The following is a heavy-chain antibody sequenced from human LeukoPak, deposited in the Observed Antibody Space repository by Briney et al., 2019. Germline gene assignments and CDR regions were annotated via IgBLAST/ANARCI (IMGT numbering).Heavy chain of an antibody. CDR1: GFTFSSYG. CDR3: ARDGHGDYLSPPFDY. J-gene: IGHJ4*02. Sequence: PGGSLRLSCAASGFTFSSYGMHWVRQAPGKGLEWVAVIWYDGSNKYYADSVKGRFTISRDNSKSTLYLQMNSLRAEDTAVYYYARDGHGDYLSPPFDYWGQGTLVTVSS. CDR2: IWYDGSNK. V-gene: IGHV3-33*01. D-gene: IGHD4-17*01.